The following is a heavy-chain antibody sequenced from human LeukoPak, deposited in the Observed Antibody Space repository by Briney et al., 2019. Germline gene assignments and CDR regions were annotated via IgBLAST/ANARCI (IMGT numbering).Heavy chain of an antibody. CDR3: ARGWVLATGAFDI. J-gene: IGHJ3*02. D-gene: IGHD2-8*02. CDR2: LYSGGST. V-gene: IGHV3-53*01. Sequence: GGSLRLSCAASGFTVRTYYMTWVRQAPGKGLEWVSVLYSGGSTDYADSVKGRFTISRDNSKNTLYLHMNSLRPEDTAVYYCARGWVLATGAFDIWGQGTMVTVSS. CDR1: GFTVRTYY.